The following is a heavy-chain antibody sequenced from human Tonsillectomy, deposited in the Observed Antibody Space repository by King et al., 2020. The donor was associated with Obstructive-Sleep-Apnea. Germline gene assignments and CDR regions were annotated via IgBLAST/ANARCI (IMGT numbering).Heavy chain of an antibody. V-gene: IGHV4-30-4*07. J-gene: IGHJ6*02. CDR3: ARVPTLYGDYVNGMDV. D-gene: IGHD4-17*01. CDR1: GGSISSGGYS. CDR2: IYYSGST. Sequence: QLQESGPGLVKPSQTLSLTCAVSGGSISSGGYSWSWIRQPPGKGLEWIGYIYYSGSTYYNPSLKSRVTISVDTSKNQFSLKLSSVTAADTAVYYCARVPTLYGDYVNGMDVWGQGTTVTVSS.